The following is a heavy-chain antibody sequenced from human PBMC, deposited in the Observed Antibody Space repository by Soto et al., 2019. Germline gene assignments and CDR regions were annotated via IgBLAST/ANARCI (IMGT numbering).Heavy chain of an antibody. CDR1: GYSFTSYW. V-gene: IGHV5-51*01. Sequence: GESLKISCKGSGYSFTSYWIGWVRQMPGKGLEWMGIIYPGDPDTRYSPSFQGQVTISADKSISTAYLQWSSLKASDTAMYYCARQGDNWNDVNGAFEIWGQGTMVTVSS. D-gene: IGHD1-20*01. CDR2: IYPGDPDT. CDR3: ARQGDNWNDVNGAFEI. J-gene: IGHJ3*02.